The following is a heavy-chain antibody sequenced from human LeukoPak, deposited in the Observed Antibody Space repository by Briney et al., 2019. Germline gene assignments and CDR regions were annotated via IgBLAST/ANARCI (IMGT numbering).Heavy chain of an antibody. J-gene: IGHJ5*02. CDR3: ARRKIAVAGTGTNWFDP. CDR1: GGTFGSYA. CDR2: IIPIFGTA. D-gene: IGHD6-19*01. Sequence: SVKVSCKASGGTFGSYAISWVRQAPGQGLEWMGGIIPIFGTANYAQKFQGRVTITADESTSTAYMELSSLRSEDTAVYYCARRKIAVAGTGTNWFDPWGQGTLVTVAS. V-gene: IGHV1-69*13.